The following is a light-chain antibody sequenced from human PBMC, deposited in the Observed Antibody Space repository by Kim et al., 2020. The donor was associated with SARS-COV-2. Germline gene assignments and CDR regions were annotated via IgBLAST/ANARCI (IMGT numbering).Light chain of an antibody. J-gene: IGKJ1*01. CDR2: GAS. V-gene: IGKV3-15*01. Sequence: EIVMTQSPGTLSVSPGERATLSCRASQSVSNNLAWYQQKPGQAPRLLIYGASTRATGIPVRFSGSGSGTQFTLTISSLQSEDFAVYYCQQYNNWPRTFGQGTKVDIK. CDR1: QSVSNN. CDR3: QQYNNWPRT.